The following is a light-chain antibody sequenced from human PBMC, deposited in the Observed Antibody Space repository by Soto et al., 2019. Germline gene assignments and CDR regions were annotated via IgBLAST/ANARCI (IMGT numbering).Light chain of an antibody. CDR2: DTF. Sequence: EIVLTQSPVTLSLSPGERATLSCRASQSVSNYLAWYQQKPGQAPRLLIYDTFNRAAGTPARFSGRGSGTVFTLTISSLEPEDFAVYYCQQRSNWLTFGGGTKVEIK. V-gene: IGKV3-11*01. CDR1: QSVSNY. CDR3: QQRSNWLT. J-gene: IGKJ4*01.